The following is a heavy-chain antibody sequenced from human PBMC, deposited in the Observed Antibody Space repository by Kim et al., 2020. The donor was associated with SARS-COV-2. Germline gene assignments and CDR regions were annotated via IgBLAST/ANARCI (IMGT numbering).Heavy chain of an antibody. D-gene: IGHD2-21*02. CDR2: ISYDGSNK. CDR3: AKDSLPLEVVTAIPSALYGMDV. V-gene: IGHV3-30*18. Sequence: GGSLRLSCAASGFTFSSYGMHWVRQAPGKGLEWVAVISYDGSNKYYADSVKGRFTISRDNSKNTLYLQMNSLRAEDTAVYYCAKDSLPLEVVTAIPSALYGMDVWGQGTTVTVSS. CDR1: GFTFSSYG. J-gene: IGHJ6*02.